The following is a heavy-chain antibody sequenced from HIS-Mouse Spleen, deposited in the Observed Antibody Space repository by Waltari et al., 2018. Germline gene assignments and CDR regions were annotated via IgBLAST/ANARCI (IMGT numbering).Heavy chain of an antibody. CDR1: GYTFTGYY. V-gene: IGHV1-2*02. Sequence: QVQLVQSGAEVKKPGASVKVSCTAAGYTFTGYYMHWVAPAPGQGLEWMGWINPNSGGTNYAQKFQGRVTMTRDTSISTAYMELSRLRSDDTAVYYCARLKLGFDLGPYYFDYWGQGTLVTVSS. D-gene: IGHD7-27*01. J-gene: IGHJ4*02. CDR3: ARLKLGFDLGPYYFDY. CDR2: INPNSGGT.